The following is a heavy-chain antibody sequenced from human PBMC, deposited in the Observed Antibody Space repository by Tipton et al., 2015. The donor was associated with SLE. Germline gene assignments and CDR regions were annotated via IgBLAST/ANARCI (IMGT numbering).Heavy chain of an antibody. Sequence: TLSLTCTVSGGSISSYYWSWIRQPPGKGLEWIGSIYYSGSTNYNPSLKSRVTISVDTSKNQFSLKVSSVTAADTAVYYCARDFFDYWGQGTLVTVSS. CDR3: ARDFFDY. J-gene: IGHJ4*02. V-gene: IGHV4-59*01. CDR2: IYYSGST. CDR1: GGSISSYY.